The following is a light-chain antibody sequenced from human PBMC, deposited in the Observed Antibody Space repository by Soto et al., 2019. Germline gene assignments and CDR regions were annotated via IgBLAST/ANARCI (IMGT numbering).Light chain of an antibody. Sequence: QSVLTQPPSVSGAPGQRVTISCTGSSSNIGAGYDVHWYQQLPGTAPKHLIYGNSNRPSGVPDRFSGSKSGTSASLAITGLQAEDEADYYCQSYDSSLSGSEVFGGGTQLTVL. J-gene: IGLJ2*01. CDR2: GNS. V-gene: IGLV1-40*01. CDR1: SSNIGAGYD. CDR3: QSYDSSLSGSEV.